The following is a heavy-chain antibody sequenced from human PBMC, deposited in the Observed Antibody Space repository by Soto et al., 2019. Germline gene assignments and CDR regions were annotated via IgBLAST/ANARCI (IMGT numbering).Heavy chain of an antibody. D-gene: IGHD1-26*01. J-gene: IGHJ3*02. CDR2: ISYDGSNK. CDR3: AKDLGYYPDGDAFDI. Sequence: GGSLRLSCAASGFTFSSYGMHWVRQAPGKGLEWVAVISYDGSNKYYADSVKGRFTISRDNSKNTLYLQMNSLRAEGTAVYYCAKDLGYYPDGDAFDIWGQGTMVTVSS. CDR1: GFTFSSYG. V-gene: IGHV3-30*18.